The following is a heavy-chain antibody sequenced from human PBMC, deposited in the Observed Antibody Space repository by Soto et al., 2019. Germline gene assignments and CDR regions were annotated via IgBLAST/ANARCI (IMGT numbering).Heavy chain of an antibody. J-gene: IGHJ4*02. D-gene: IGHD4-17*01. CDR2: IYWDDDK. CDR1: GFSLSTSRVG. Sequence: QITLKESGPPLVKPTQTLTLTCTFSGFSLSTSRVGVGWIRQPPGKALEWLALIYWDDDKRYSPSLKTRLTITKDTSKNQVVLTMTNMDPVDTATYCGAHYRIFGDYMYYFDSWGQGTLVTVSS. V-gene: IGHV2-5*02. CDR3: AHYRIFGDYMYYFDS.